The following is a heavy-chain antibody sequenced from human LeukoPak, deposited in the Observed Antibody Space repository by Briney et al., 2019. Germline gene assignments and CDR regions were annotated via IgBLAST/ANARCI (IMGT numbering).Heavy chain of an antibody. CDR2: ISTTSSYI. J-gene: IGHJ4*02. D-gene: IGHD6-13*01. Sequence: PGGSLRLSCAASGFSFSSYRMNWVRQAPGKGLEWVSFISTTSSYIYYADSVKGRFTISRDNAKNSLYLQMNSLRAEDTALYYCAKDMGAAAGRGVDYWGQGTLVTVSS. CDR1: GFSFSSYR. V-gene: IGHV3-21*04. CDR3: AKDMGAAAGRGVDY.